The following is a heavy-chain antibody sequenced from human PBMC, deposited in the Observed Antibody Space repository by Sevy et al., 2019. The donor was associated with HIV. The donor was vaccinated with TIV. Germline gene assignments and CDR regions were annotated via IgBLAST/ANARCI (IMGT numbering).Heavy chain of an antibody. Sequence: GGSLRLSCAASGFIFSNYAIHWVRRAPGKGLEWVAVISYDGSNKHYAASVKGRFTISRDNSRNTLFLQMNSLRLDDTAVYYCARDPTFSSATRGYYPFDSWGQGTLVTVSS. J-gene: IGHJ4*02. CDR2: ISYDGSNK. CDR3: ARDPTFSSATRGYYPFDS. CDR1: GFIFSNYA. D-gene: IGHD3-22*01. V-gene: IGHV3-30*04.